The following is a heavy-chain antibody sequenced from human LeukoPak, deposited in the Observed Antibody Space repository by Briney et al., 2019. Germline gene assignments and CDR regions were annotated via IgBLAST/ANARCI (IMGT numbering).Heavy chain of an antibody. V-gene: IGHV4-59*01. J-gene: IGHJ4*02. D-gene: IGHD6-13*01. Sequence: SETLSPTCTVSGGSISSYYWSWIRQPPGKGLEWIGYIYYSGSTNYNPSLKSRVTISEDTSKNQFSLKLSSVTAADTAVYYCARGIAAAGTFRYWGQGTLVTVSS. CDR2: IYYSGST. CDR3: ARGIAAAGTFRY. CDR1: GGSISSYY.